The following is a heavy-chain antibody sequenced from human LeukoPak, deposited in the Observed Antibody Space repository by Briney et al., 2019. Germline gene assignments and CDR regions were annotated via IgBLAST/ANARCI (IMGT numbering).Heavy chain of an antibody. V-gene: IGHV5-51*01. CDR2: IYPGEFDI. CDR3: ARRYCSSSTCYVYTD. CDR1: GYSFNDYW. J-gene: IGHJ4*02. Sequence: GESLKISCKGSGYSFNDYWIGWVRQMPGKGLEWMGLIYPGEFDIRYSPSFQGQVTISADKSISTAYLQWKSLKASDTAMYYCARRYCSSSTCYVYTDWGQGTLVTVSS. D-gene: IGHD2-2*01.